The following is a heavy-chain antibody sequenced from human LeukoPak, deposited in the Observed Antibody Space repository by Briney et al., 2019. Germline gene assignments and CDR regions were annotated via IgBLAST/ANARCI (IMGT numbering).Heavy chain of an antibody. J-gene: IGHJ4*02. D-gene: IGHD6-13*01. Sequence: GGSLRLSCAASGFTFSSYAMNWVRQAPGKGLEWVSGVSGSDGSTYYADSVKGRFTISRGNSENTLFLQMNSLRADDTAVYYCAKIAAAAYGGAYYSDYWGQGTLVTVSS. V-gene: IGHV3-23*01. CDR2: VSGSDGST. CDR3: AKIAAAAYGGAYYSDY. CDR1: GFTFSSYA.